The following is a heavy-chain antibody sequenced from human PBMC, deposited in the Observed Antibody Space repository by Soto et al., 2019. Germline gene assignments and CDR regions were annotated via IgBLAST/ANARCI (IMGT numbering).Heavy chain of an antibody. V-gene: IGHV1-18*01. Sequence: PSVKVSCKASGYTFTSYGISWVRQAPGQGLEWMGWISAYNGNTNYAQKLQGRVTMTTDTSTSTAYMELRSLRSDDTAVYYCARGVVPAATIKKYYYYYYYMDVWGKGTTVTVSS. J-gene: IGHJ6*03. CDR1: GYTFTSYG. CDR3: ARGVVPAATIKKYYYYYYYMDV. D-gene: IGHD2-2*01. CDR2: ISAYNGNT.